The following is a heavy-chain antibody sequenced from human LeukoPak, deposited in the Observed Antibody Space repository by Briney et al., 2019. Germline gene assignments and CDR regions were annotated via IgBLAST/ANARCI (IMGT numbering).Heavy chain of an antibody. D-gene: IGHD2-15*01. V-gene: IGHV3-21*01. CDR1: GFTFSSYS. CDR3: ARDVAAIAGGYMDV. J-gene: IGHJ6*03. Sequence: GGSLRLSCAASGFTFSSYSMNWVRQAPGKGPEWVSSISDSGSSIFYADSVKGRFTISRDNAKNSLYLQMNSLRAEDTAVYYCARDVAAIAGGYMDVWGKGTTVTVS. CDR2: ISDSGSSI.